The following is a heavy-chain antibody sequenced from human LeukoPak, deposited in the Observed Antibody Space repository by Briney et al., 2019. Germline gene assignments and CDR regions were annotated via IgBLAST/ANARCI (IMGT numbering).Heavy chain of an antibody. V-gene: IGHV4-4*09. CDR3: ATQGGGAYSSWTFDN. Sequence: SETLSLTCNVSGASISSDYWSWIRQPPGKGLEWIGYIYTSGRTKYNPSLKSRVTISLHTSKKQFSLNLSSVTAADTAVYYSATQGGGAYSSWTFDNWGQGTLVTVSS. D-gene: IGHD6-6*01. CDR1: GASISSDY. J-gene: IGHJ4*02. CDR2: IYTSGRT.